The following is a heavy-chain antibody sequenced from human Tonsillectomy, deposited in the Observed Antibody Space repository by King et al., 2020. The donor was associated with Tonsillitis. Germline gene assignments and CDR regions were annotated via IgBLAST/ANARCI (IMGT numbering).Heavy chain of an antibody. CDR2: ISYDGSNK. V-gene: IGHV3-33*05. Sequence: VQLVESGGGVVQPGRSLRLSCAASGFTFSSYGMHWVRQAPGKGLEWVAVISYDGSNKYYADSVKGRFTISRDNSKNTLYLQMNSLRAEDTAVYYCAGGAGLRYFDWLLYFNYWGQGTLVTVS. D-gene: IGHD3-9*01. CDR3: AGGAGLRYFDWLLYFNY. CDR1: GFTFSSYG. J-gene: IGHJ4*02.